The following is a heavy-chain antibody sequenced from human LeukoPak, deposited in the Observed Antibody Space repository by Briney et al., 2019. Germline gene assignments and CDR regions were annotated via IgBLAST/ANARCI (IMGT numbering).Heavy chain of an antibody. CDR2: IIPIFGTA. J-gene: IGHJ3*02. CDR1: GGSFSSYA. CDR3: ARATNCSGGSCYIVVYGGFDI. V-gene: IGHV1-69*06. D-gene: IGHD2-15*01. Sequence: SVNVSCKASGGSFSSYAISWVRQAPGQGLEWMRGIIPIFGTANYAQKFQGRVTITADKSTSTAYMELGSLRSEDTAVYYCARATNCSGGSCYIVVYGGFDIWGQRTMVTVSS.